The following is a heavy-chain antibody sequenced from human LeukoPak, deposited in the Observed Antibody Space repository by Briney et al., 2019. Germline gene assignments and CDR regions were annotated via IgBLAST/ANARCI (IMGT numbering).Heavy chain of an antibody. CDR1: GGSFSGYY. CDR2: INHSGST. Sequence: SETLSLTCAVDGGSFSGYYWSWIRQPPGKGLEWIGEINHSGSTNHNPSLKSRVTISVDTSKNQFSLKLSSVTAADTAVYYCARSRTPTDFDYWGQGTLVTVSS. J-gene: IGHJ4*02. CDR3: ARSRTPTDFDY. V-gene: IGHV4-34*01.